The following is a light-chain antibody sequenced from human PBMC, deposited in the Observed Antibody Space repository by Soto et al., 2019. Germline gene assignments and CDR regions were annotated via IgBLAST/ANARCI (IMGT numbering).Light chain of an antibody. V-gene: IGKV1-5*01. CDR3: QQYSAYPYT. Sequence: DIPMTQSPSTLSASVGDRVTITCRARQTISSWLAWHQQKSGRAPKLLIYDDSSLEGGVPSRFSGSGSGKEFTLTISSLQADDFATDYCQQYSAYPYTFGQGTKVEI. CDR1: QTISSW. CDR2: DDS. J-gene: IGKJ2*01.